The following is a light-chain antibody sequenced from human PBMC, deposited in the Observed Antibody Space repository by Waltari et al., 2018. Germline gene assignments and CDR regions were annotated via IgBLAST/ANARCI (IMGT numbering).Light chain of an antibody. V-gene: IGLV1-44*01. CDR2: SND. Sequence: QSLLTQPPSVSGTPGQRVLISCSGSLSNIGSNAVSWYQKFPGTAPKVLIHSNDRRPAGVPDRFSSSKSGTSASLAISGLQSADEADYYCSAWDDSLNGHVVFGGGTKLTVL. CDR1: LSNIGSNA. J-gene: IGLJ2*01. CDR3: SAWDDSLNGHVV.